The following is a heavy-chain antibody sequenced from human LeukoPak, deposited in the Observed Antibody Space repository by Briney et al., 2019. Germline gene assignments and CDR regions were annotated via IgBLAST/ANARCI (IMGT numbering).Heavy chain of an antibody. D-gene: IGHD2-15*01. CDR1: GFTFSNYA. CDR2: ISGSGGST. CDR3: AKAGGYGKIDY. J-gene: IGHJ4*02. V-gene: IGHV3-23*01. Sequence: GGSLRLSCAASGFTFSNYAMTWVRQAPGKGLEWVSAISGSGGSTYHADSVKGRFTVSRDNSKHLLYLQMSSLRSEDTALYYCAKAGGYGKIDYWGQGTLVTVSS.